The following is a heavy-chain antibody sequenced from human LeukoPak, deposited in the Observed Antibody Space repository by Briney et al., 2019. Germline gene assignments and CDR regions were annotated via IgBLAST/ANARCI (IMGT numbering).Heavy chain of an antibody. D-gene: IGHD3-10*01. J-gene: IGHJ5*02. CDR1: GLTLSGYW. V-gene: IGHV3-7*01. Sequence: GGXLRLSCAASGLTLSGYWMSWVRQAPGKGLEWVANIKQDGSEKYYVDSVRGRFTISRDNAKNSLYLQMNSLRAEDTAVYYCARESLLWEDPGGFDPWGQGTLVTVSS. CDR2: IKQDGSEK. CDR3: ARESLLWEDPGGFDP.